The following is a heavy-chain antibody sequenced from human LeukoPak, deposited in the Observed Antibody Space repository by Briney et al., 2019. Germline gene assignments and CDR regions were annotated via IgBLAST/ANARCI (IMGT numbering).Heavy chain of an antibody. D-gene: IGHD3-10*01. CDR2: IYYSGST. J-gene: IGHJ4*02. CDR3: ALEGRRGYGSGSYTFDY. V-gene: IGHV4-30-4*02. CDR1: GGSISCGDYS. Sequence: PSGTLSLTCAVSGGSISCGDYSWSWIRQPPGKGLEWIGYIYYSGSTYYNPSLKSRVTISVDTSKNQFSLKLSSVTAADTAVYYCALEGRRGYGSGSYTFDYWGQGTLVTVSS.